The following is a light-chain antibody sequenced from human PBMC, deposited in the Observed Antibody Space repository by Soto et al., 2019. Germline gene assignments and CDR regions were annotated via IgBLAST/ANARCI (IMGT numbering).Light chain of an antibody. V-gene: IGKV3-20*01. CDR1: QSVSSNY. J-gene: IGKJ2*01. Sequence: EIVLTQSPGTLSLSPGERATLSCGASQSVSSNYLAWYQQKPGQAPRLLIYAASNRATAIPDRFSGSGSGTDFTLTISSLEPEDFAVYFCQQLNTYPHTFGPGTKLEIK. CDR2: AAS. CDR3: QQLNTYPHT.